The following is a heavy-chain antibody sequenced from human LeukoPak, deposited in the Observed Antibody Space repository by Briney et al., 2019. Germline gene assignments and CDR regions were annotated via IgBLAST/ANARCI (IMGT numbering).Heavy chain of an antibody. CDR2: LSGSGGST. CDR1: GFTFSTYA. Sequence: PGGSLRLSXAASGFTFSTYAMNWVRQAPGKGLEWISALSGSGGSTYYADSVKGRFTISRDNAKNSLYLQMNSLRAEDTAVYYCARDRRGTNYGGNYFDYWGQGTLVTVSS. CDR3: ARDRRGTNYGGNYFDY. J-gene: IGHJ4*02. D-gene: IGHD1-14*01. V-gene: IGHV3-23*01.